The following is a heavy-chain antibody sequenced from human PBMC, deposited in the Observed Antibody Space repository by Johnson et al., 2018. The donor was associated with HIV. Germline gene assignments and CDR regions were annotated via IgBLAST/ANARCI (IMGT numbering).Heavy chain of an antibody. J-gene: IGHJ3*02. CDR1: GFTFSNAW. Sequence: EVQLVESGGGLVKPGGSLRLSCAASGFTFSNAWMSWVRQAPGKGLEWVGRIKSKTDGGTTDYAAPVKGRFTISRDDSKNTLYLQMNSLRPEDTAVYHCARRTYRYGESPDAFDIWGQGTMVTVSS. CDR3: ARRTYRYGESPDAFDI. CDR2: IKSKTDGGTT. V-gene: IGHV3-15*01. D-gene: IGHD5-18*01.